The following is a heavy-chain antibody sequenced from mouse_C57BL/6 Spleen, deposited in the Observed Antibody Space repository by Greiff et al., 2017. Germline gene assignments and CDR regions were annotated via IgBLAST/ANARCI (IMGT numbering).Heavy chain of an antibody. CDR1: GYAFSSSW. J-gene: IGHJ4*01. D-gene: IGHD4-1*01. CDR2: IYPGDGDT. V-gene: IGHV1-82*01. CDR3: ARSIWVAMGY. Sequence: VQLQQSGPELVKPGASVKISCKASGYAFSSSWMNWVKQRPGKGLEWIGRIYPGDGDTNYNGKFKGKATLTADKASSTAYMQLSSLTSEDSAVYFCARSIWVAMGYWGQGTSVTVAS.